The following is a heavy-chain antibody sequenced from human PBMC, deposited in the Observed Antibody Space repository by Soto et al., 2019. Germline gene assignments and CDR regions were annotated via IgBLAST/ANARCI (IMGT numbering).Heavy chain of an antibody. CDR1: GYTFTSYG. J-gene: IGHJ5*02. CDR2: ISAYNGNT. D-gene: IGHD2-2*01. Sequence: GASVKVSCKASGYTFTSYGISWVRQAPGQRREWMGWISAYNGNTNYAQKLQGRVTMTQDTSTSTAYMELRSLRSDDTAVYYCASDVWDIVVLPAAMHFPIGFDPWCQGILVTVSS. V-gene: IGHV1-18*01. CDR3: ASDVWDIVVLPAAMHFPIGFDP.